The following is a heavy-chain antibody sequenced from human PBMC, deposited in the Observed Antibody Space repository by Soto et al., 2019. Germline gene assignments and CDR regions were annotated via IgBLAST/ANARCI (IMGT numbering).Heavy chain of an antibody. J-gene: IGHJ3*02. CDR1: GFTFTSSA. V-gene: IGHV1-58*01. CDR2: IVVGSGNT. D-gene: IGHD3-22*01. Sequence: SVKVSCKASGFTFTSSAVQWVRQARGQRLEWIGWIVVGSGNTNYAQKFQEGVTITRDMSTSTAYMELSSLRSEDTAVYYCAAESVVVTRDAFDIWGQGTMVTVSS. CDR3: AAESVVVTRDAFDI.